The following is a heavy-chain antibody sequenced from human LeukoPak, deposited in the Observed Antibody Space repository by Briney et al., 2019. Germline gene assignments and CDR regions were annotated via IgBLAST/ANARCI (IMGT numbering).Heavy chain of an antibody. V-gene: IGHV4-31*03. Sequence: PSQTLSLTCTVSGGSISSGGYYWSWIRQHPGKGLEWIGYIYYSGTTYYNPSLKSRVTISVDTSKNQFSLKLSSVTAADTAVYYCARVHDYGADYYYYGMDVWGQGTTVTVSS. CDR3: ARVHDYGADYYYYGMDV. D-gene: IGHD4-17*01. CDR2: IYYSGTT. J-gene: IGHJ6*02. CDR1: GGSISSGGYY.